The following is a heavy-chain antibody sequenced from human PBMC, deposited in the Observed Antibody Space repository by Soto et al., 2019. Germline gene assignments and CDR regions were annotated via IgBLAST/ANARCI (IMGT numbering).Heavy chain of an antibody. CDR1: CGSIISGGYY. J-gene: IGHJ4*02. CDR3: ARVIAVAGTVGRIDY. Sequence: SETLSLTCTFSCGSIISGGYYWSWIRQHPGKGLEWIGYIYYSGSTYYNPSLKSRVTISVDTSKNQFSLKLSSVTAADTAVYYCARVIAVAGTVGRIDYWGQGTLVTVSS. CDR2: IYYSGST. V-gene: IGHV4-31*03. D-gene: IGHD6-19*01.